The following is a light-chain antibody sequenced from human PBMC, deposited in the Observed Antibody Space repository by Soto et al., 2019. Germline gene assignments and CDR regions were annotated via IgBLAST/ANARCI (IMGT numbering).Light chain of an antibody. Sequence: EIVMTQSPATLSVSPGERATLSCRASQSVSSNLAWYQQKPGQAPRLLIYGASTRATGIPDRFSGSGSGTEFTLTISSLQSEDSVVYYCQQYNKWPFTFGPGTKVDIK. CDR3: QQYNKWPFT. V-gene: IGKV3-15*01. CDR2: GAS. CDR1: QSVSSN. J-gene: IGKJ3*01.